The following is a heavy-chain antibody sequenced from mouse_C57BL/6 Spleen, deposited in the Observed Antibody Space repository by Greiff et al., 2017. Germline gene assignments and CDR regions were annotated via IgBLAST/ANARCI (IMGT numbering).Heavy chain of an antibody. CDR3: AKNGDDSGWAY. Sequence: QVQLKESGPGLVQPSQSLSITCPVSGFSLTSYGVPWVRQSPGKGLEWLGVIWRGGSTDYNAAFMFRQSITKDNSKSQVFFKMNILQADDTAIYYCAKNGDDSGWAYWGQGTLVTVSA. D-gene: IGHD2-13*01. V-gene: IGHV2-5*01. CDR1: GFSLTSYG. J-gene: IGHJ3*01. CDR2: IWRGGST.